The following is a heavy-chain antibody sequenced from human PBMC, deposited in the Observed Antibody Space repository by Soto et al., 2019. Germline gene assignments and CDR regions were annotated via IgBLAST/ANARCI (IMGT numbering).Heavy chain of an antibody. CDR1: GFTSDDYA. CDR2: LTWNGEVL. V-gene: IGHV3-9*02. Sequence: SLRLSCVASGFTSDDYAIHWVRQTPGKGLEWVSGLTWNGEVLGYADSVKGRFTISRDNAKNSLYLEMNSLRPEDTALYYCVKDSESSGYLTHLDYWGQGTLVTVSS. D-gene: IGHD3-22*01. CDR3: VKDSESSGYLTHLDY. J-gene: IGHJ4*02.